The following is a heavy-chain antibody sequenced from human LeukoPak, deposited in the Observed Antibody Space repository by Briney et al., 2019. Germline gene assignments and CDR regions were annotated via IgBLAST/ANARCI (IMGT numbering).Heavy chain of an antibody. CDR2: INPNSGAT. J-gene: IGHJ5*02. CDR3: ARDVGGAIRRFAP. CDR1: GYSFSSYV. V-gene: IGHV1-2*02. D-gene: IGHD3-16*02. Sequence: ASVKVSCPTSGYSFSSYVMHWVRLAPGQGPLWMGGINPNSGATDYKERFRGRVTFPCYSSIKTVYVELNALTSDDTAVYYCARDVGGAIRRFAPRGQGNLVTVSS.